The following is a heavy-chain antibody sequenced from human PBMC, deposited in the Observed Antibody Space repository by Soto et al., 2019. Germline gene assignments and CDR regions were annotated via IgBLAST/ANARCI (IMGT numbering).Heavy chain of an antibody. CDR3: ARRPTYYYYYGMDV. CDR1: GFTFSSYT. J-gene: IGHJ6*02. Sequence: GSLRLSCAASGFTFSSYTMNWVRQAPGEGLEXIGXXYXXGXTXXXTXXXRRVTISVDTSKNQFSLQLSSVTAADTAVYYCARRPTYYYYYGMDVWGQGTTVTVSS. V-gene: IGHV4-59*01. CDR2: XYXXGXT.